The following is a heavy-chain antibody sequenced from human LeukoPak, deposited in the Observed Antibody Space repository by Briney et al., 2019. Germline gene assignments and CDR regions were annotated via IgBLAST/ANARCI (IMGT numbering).Heavy chain of an antibody. CDR1: GFTFSSYW. Sequence: GGSLRLSCAASGFTFSSYWMSWVRQAPGKGLEWVSNIKQDGSEKYYVDSVKGRFTISRDNVKNSLYLQMNSLRAEDTAVYYCARDPKVVVVGNFDYWGQGTLVTVSS. CDR2: IKQDGSEK. CDR3: ARDPKVVVVGNFDY. D-gene: IGHD3-22*01. J-gene: IGHJ4*02. V-gene: IGHV3-7*01.